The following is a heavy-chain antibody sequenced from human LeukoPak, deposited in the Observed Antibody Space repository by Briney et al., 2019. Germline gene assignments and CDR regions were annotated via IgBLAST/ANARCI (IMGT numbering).Heavy chain of an antibody. V-gene: IGHV3-23*01. J-gene: IGHJ5*02. CDR3: AKEPREYCSSTSCPNWLDP. Sequence: PGGSLRLSCAASGFTFSTYAMSWVRQAPGKGLEWVSAISGSGGTTYYADSVKGRFTISRDNSKNTLYLQMNSLRADDTAVYYGAKEPREYCSSTSCPNWLDPWGQGTLVTVSS. CDR1: GFTFSTYA. CDR2: ISGSGGTT. D-gene: IGHD2-2*01.